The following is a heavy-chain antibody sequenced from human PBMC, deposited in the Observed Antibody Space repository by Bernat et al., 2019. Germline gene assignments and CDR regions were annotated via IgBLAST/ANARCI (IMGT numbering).Heavy chain of an antibody. J-gene: IGHJ6*02. CDR1: GFTFSSYW. CDR2: INSDGSST. CDR3: ARDHRGPDTAMAKGGPYYYYYGMDV. V-gene: IGHV3-74*01. D-gene: IGHD5-18*01. Sequence: EVQLVESGGGLVQPGGSLRLSCAASGFTFSSYWMHWVRQAPGKGLVWVSRINSDGSSTSYADSVKGRFTISRDNAKNKLYLQMNSLRAEDTAVYYCARDHRGPDTAMAKGGPYYYYYGMDVWGQGTTVTVAS.